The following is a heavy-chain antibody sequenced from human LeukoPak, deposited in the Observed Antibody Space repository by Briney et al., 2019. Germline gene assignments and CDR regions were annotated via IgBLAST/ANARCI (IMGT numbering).Heavy chain of an antibody. V-gene: IGHV4-34*01. J-gene: IGHJ5*02. CDR2: INQSGRT. CDR1: GGSFSGYY. Sequence: PSETLSLTCAVYGGSFSGYYWSWIRQPPGKGLEWIGEINQSGRTNYNPSLKSRVTISVDTSKNQFSLQLSSVTDAHAGGYYCSRVNIVVVIAATRFDPWGQGTLVTVSP. D-gene: IGHD2-15*01. CDR3: SRVNIVVVIAATRFDP.